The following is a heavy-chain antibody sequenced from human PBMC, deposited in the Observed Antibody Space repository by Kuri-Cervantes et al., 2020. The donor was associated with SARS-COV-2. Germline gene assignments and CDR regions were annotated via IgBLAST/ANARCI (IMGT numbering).Heavy chain of an antibody. D-gene: IGHD7-27*01. Sequence: GGSLRLSCVASGFTFSAYTLNWVRQAPGKGLEWVSSITRSSVYISYADSLKGRFTISRDNAKNSLYLQMNSLRAEDTAVYYCARIAGDPWVSNWFDPWGQGTQVTVSS. V-gene: IGHV3-21*01. CDR2: ITRSSVYI. CDR3: ARIAGDPWVSNWFDP. CDR1: GFTFSAYT. J-gene: IGHJ5*02.